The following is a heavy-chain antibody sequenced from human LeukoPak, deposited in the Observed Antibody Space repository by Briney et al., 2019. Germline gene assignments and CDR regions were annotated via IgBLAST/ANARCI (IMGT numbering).Heavy chain of an antibody. CDR1: VYTFTGYY. Sequence: GASVKLSFKASVYTFTGYYLHWVRQSPGQGLEWRGWIHPTSGGTNSEQSFPGRVAMTRDTSISTAYMELSALRSDDTAVYYCAIDGEFGSYYDYWGQGTLVTVSS. CDR3: AIDGEFGSYYDY. CDR2: IHPTSGGT. J-gene: IGHJ4*01. V-gene: IGHV1-2*02. D-gene: IGHD1-26*01.